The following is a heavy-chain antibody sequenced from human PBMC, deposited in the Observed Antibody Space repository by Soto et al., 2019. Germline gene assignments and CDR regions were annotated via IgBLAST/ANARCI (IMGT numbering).Heavy chain of an antibody. CDR3: AKATEPSDFYYYGMDV. CDR1: GFTFSSYA. CDR2: ISGSGGST. Sequence: GSLRLSCAASGFTFSSYAMSWVRQAPGKGLEWVPAISGSGGSTYYADSVKGRFTISRDNSKNTLYLQMNSLRVEDTAVYYCAKATEPSDFYYYGMDVWGQGTTVTVSS. V-gene: IGHV3-23*01. J-gene: IGHJ6*02.